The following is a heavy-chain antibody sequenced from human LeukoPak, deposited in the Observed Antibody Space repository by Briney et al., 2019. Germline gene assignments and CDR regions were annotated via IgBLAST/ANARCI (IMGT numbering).Heavy chain of an antibody. CDR2: IDPSSGDT. CDR1: GYTFTGHY. CDR3: ARLGIDKWDLDY. J-gene: IGHJ4*02. V-gene: IGHV1-2*02. D-gene: IGHD1-26*01. Sequence: VASVKVSCKASGYTFTGHYIHWVRQAPGQRLEWVGWIDPSSGDTYYAQRFQGRVTMTRDTSITTAYMELSSLSSDDTAVYYCARLGIDKWDLDYWGQGTLVTVSS.